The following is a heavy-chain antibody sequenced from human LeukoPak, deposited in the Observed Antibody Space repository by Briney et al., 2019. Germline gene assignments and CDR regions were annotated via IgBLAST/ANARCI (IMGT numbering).Heavy chain of an antibody. D-gene: IGHD3-16*01. J-gene: IGHJ4*02. CDR3: AALWDGGY. CDR1: GFNFSRYA. Sequence: PGGSLRLSCAASGFNFSRYAMNWVRQSPGKGLEWVSVVSDSGATTYYADFAKGRFTISRDNSKNTLYLQMNSLRDEDTAIYYCAALWDGGYWGQGALVTVSS. V-gene: IGHV3-23*01. CDR2: VSDSGATT.